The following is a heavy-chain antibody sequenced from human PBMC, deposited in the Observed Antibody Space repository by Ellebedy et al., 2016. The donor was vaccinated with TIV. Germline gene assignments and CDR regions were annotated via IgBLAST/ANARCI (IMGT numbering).Heavy chain of an antibody. CDR3: ARDQIDYYHSSGDDFDY. V-gene: IGHV3-74*01. Sequence: GESLKISCAVSGFTFSSYWMHWVRQAPGKGLVWVSRITPDGSFTSYADSVTGRFPLSRDNAKNTLYLQMNSLRAEDTAVYYCARDQIDYYHSSGDDFDYWGQGTLVTVSS. D-gene: IGHD3-22*01. CDR1: GFTFSSYW. CDR2: ITPDGSFT. J-gene: IGHJ4*02.